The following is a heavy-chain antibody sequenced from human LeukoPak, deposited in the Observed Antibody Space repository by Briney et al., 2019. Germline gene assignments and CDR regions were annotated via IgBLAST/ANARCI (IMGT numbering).Heavy chain of an antibody. V-gene: IGHV3-21*04. J-gene: IGHJ6*03. CDR1: GFTFSSYS. CDR2: ISSNSRYT. Sequence: PGGSLRLSCAASGFTFSSYSMNWVRQAPGKGLEWVSSISSNSRYTYYADSVKGRFTISRDNAKNSLYLQMNSLRAEDTAVYYCARVGNGDYRYYFYMDVWGKGTTVTISS. D-gene: IGHD4-17*01. CDR3: ARVGNGDYRYYFYMDV.